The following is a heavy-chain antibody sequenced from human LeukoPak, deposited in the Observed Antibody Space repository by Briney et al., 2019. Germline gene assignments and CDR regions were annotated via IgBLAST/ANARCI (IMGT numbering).Heavy chain of an antibody. V-gene: IGHV3-53*05. J-gene: IGHJ4*02. CDR2: IYSGGST. CDR1: GFTGSSNY. CDR3: ARDQGGDYTFDY. D-gene: IGHD4-17*01. Sequence: PGGSLRLSCAAAGFTGSSNYMRLGRQAPGKGLGWGSVIYSGGSTYYADSVKGRFTISRDNSKNTLYLQMNSLRAEDTAVYYCARDQGGDYTFDYWGQGTLVTVSS.